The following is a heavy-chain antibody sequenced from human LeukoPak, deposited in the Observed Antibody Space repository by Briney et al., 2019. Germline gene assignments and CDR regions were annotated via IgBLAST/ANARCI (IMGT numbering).Heavy chain of an antibody. CDR3: ARNFSSGCFDY. V-gene: IGHV4-38-2*01. Sequence: SETLSLTCGVSGHSMISDYYWGWIRQPPGKGLEWIGSIYHSGSTHYNPSLKSRVTISVDTSKNQFSLKLSSVTASDTAVYYCARNFSSGCFDYWGQGTLVTVSS. CDR2: IYHSGST. CDR1: GHSMISDYY. J-gene: IGHJ4*02. D-gene: IGHD6-19*01.